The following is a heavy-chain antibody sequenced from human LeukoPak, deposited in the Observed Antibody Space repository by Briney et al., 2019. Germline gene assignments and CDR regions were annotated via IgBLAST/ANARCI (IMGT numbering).Heavy chain of an antibody. Sequence: SETLSLTCTVSGGSISSSSYYWGWIRQPPGKGLEWIGSIYYSGNTHYNPSLKSRVTISVDTSKNQFSLNLSSVTAADTAVYYCARYKFGYYGSGSYFDYWGQGTLVTVSS. CDR3: ARYKFGYYGSGSYFDY. J-gene: IGHJ4*02. CDR1: GGSISSSSYY. V-gene: IGHV4-39*01. D-gene: IGHD3-10*01. CDR2: IYYSGNT.